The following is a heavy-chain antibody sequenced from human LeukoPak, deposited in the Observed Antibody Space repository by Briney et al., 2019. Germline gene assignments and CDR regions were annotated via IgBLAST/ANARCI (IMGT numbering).Heavy chain of an antibody. J-gene: IGHJ6*03. CDR1: GGSISSSNYY. V-gene: IGHV4-39*01. CDR2: IYYTGST. Sequence: PSETLSLTCTVSGGSISSSNYYWGWIRQPPGKGLEWIGTIYYTGSTYYNPSLKSRVIISVDTSKNQFSLKLSSVTAADTAVYYCARQSAIFALHYYMDVWGKGTTVTVSS. D-gene: IGHD3-3*01. CDR3: ARQSAIFALHYYMDV.